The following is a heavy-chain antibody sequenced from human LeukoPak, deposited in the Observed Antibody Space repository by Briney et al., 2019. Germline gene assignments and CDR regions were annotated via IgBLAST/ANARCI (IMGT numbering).Heavy chain of an antibody. D-gene: IGHD3-22*01. CDR3: ARETDYYDSSGYDY. J-gene: IGHJ4*02. CDR2: IYYSGST. Sequence: PSETLSLTCTVSGGSISSSSYYWGWIRQPPGKGLEWIGNIYYSGSTYYNPSLKSRVTISVDTSKNQFSLKLSSVTAADTAVYYCARETDYYDSSGYDYWGQGTLVTVSS. V-gene: IGHV4-39*07. CDR1: GGSISSSSYY.